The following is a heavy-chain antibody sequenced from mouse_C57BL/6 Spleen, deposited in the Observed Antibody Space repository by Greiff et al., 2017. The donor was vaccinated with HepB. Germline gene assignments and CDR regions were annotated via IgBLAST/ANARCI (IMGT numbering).Heavy chain of an antibody. CDR2: IYPGSGST. V-gene: IGHV1-55*01. Sequence: VQLQQPGAELVKPGASVKMSCKAPGYTFTIYWITWVKQRPGQGLEWIGDIYPGSGSTNYNEKFKSKATLTVDTSPSTAYMHLSSLTSEDSAVYYCARSNYYGSSPDYWGQGTTLTVSS. D-gene: IGHD1-1*01. CDR3: ARSNYYGSSPDY. J-gene: IGHJ2*01. CDR1: GYTFTIYW.